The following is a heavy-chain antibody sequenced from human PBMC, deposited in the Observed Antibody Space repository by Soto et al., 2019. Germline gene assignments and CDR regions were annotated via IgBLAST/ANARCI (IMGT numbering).Heavy chain of an antibody. CDR3: AGHYYGSGSTFFGY. CDR1: GGSISSYY. V-gene: IGHV4-59*08. J-gene: IGHJ4*02. Sequence: QVQLQESGPGLVKPSETLSLTCTVSGGSISSYYWSWIRQPPGKGLEWIGYIYYSGSTNYNPSLNRRVPRPISTSKNPVPPKLNPLAAADTAVYYCAGHYYGSGSTFFGYWGQGTLVTVSS. CDR2: IYYSGST. D-gene: IGHD3-10*01.